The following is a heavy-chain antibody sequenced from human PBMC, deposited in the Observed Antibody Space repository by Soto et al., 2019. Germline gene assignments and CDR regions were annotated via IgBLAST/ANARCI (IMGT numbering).Heavy chain of an antibody. J-gene: IGHJ6*02. Sequence: PGGSLRLSCAASGFTFSSYGMHWVRQAPGKGLEWVAVIWYDGSNKYYADSVKGRFTISRDNSKNTLYLQMNSLRAEDTAVYYCVRDPGSSWYVTYYYYGMDVWGQGTTVTVSS. CDR3: VRDPGSSWYVTYYYYGMDV. V-gene: IGHV3-33*01. CDR2: IWYDGSNK. CDR1: GFTFSSYG. D-gene: IGHD6-13*01.